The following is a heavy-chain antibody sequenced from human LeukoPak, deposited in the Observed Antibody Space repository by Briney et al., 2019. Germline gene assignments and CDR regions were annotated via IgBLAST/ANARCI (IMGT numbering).Heavy chain of an antibody. CDR2: MNIDGSEK. D-gene: IGHD2-8*01. CDR1: GFTFSNYW. CDR3: AVLHYYAMDV. Sequence: GGSLRLSCAASGFTFSNYWMGWVRQAPGKRLEWVANMNIDGSEKYYADSVKGRFSISRDNARNSVYLQMNSLRGEDAALYYCAVLHYYAMDVWGQGTTVTVSS. J-gene: IGHJ6*02. V-gene: IGHV3-7*03.